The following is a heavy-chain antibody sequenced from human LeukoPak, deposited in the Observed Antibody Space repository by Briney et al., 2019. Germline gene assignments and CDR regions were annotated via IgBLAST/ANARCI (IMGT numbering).Heavy chain of an antibody. Sequence: ASVKVSCKASGYTFTGYYMHWVRQAPGQGLEWMGWINPNSGGTNYAQKVQGRVTMTRDTSISTAYMELSRLRSDDTAVYYCARDPYYGVSPIFDYWGQGALVTVSS. D-gene: IGHD4-17*01. V-gene: IGHV1-2*02. CDR1: GYTFTGYY. J-gene: IGHJ4*02. CDR2: INPNSGGT. CDR3: ARDPYYGVSPIFDY.